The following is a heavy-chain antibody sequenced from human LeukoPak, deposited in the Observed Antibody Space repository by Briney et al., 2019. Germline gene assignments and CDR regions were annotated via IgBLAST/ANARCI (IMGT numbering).Heavy chain of an antibody. Sequence: GGSLRLSCAASGFSFSNYWMGWVRQAPGKRPEWVANMNIDGSERYYADSVKGRFTISRDNARNSVFLQMSGLRVEDTAVYYCAKENPVGGTNYFDYWGQGTLVTVPS. V-gene: IGHV3-7*01. CDR2: MNIDGSER. D-gene: IGHD1-26*01. CDR3: AKENPVGGTNYFDY. J-gene: IGHJ4*02. CDR1: GFSFSNYW.